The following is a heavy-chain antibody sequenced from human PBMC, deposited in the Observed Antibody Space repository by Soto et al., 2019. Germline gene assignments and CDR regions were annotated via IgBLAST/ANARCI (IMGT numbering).Heavy chain of an antibody. J-gene: IGHJ3*01. D-gene: IGHD1-26*01. CDR2: MGGANGDT. V-gene: IGHV3-23*01. CDR1: GCIFSGYS. Sequence: WESXRLSCAPSGCIFSGYSMTWFRQAPGKGLEWVAGMGGANGDTYYAESVRGRFAIFRNNSKSTLFLQLNSLRAEDTAVYFCTKPGVDHTSGWDRFDLWGQGTLVTVSS. CDR3: TKPGVDHTSGWDRFDL.